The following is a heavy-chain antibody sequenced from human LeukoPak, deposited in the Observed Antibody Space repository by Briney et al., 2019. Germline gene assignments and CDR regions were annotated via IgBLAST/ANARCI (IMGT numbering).Heavy chain of an antibody. Sequence: PGGSLRLSCAASGFTFRNYWMTRVRQAPGKGLEWVANIKADGSQIYYVDSVKGRFTISRDNAKNSLYLQMNSLRAEDTAVYYCARDLNWETYWGQGTLVSVSS. CDR3: ARDLNWETY. J-gene: IGHJ4*02. V-gene: IGHV3-7*01. D-gene: IGHD7-27*01. CDR1: GFTFRNYW. CDR2: IKADGSQI.